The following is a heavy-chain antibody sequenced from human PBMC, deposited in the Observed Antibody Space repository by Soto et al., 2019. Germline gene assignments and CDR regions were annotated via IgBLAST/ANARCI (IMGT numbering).Heavy chain of an antibody. V-gene: IGHV3-23*01. CDR3: AKGVPGIAVAGTGYFQH. D-gene: IGHD6-19*01. CDR2: ISGSGDST. J-gene: IGHJ1*01. CDR1: GFTFSSYA. Sequence: PGGSLRLSCAASGFTFSSYAMSWVRQAPGEGLEWVSGISGSGDSTYYADSVKGRFTISRDNSKNTLYLQMNSLRAEDTAVYYCAKGVPGIAVAGTGYFQHWGQGTLVTVSS.